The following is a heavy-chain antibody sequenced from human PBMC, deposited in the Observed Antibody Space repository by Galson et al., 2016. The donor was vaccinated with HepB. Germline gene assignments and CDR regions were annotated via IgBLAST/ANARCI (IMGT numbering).Heavy chain of an antibody. V-gene: IGHV6-1*01. D-gene: IGHD5-12*01. CDR3: GRGYARGIDY. Sequence: CAISGDSVSSNSAAWNWIRQSPSRSLEWLGRTYYRSKWYNDYPVSVKSRIIINPDTSKNQFSLQLKSVTPEDTAVYYCGRGYARGIDYWGQGILVTVSS. J-gene: IGHJ4*02. CDR1: GDSVSSNSAA. CDR2: TYYRSKWYN.